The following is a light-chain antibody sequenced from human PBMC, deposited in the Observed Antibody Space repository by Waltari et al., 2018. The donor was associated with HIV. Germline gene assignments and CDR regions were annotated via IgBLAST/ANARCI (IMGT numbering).Light chain of an antibody. V-gene: IGLV1-51*01. CDR3: GTWDSSLSAVV. CDR2: DTN. Sequence: QSVLTQPPSVSPAPGQKVTISCSGSRSNIGNNYVSWYQQIPGTAPRLVIYDTNDRPSGIPARFSGSKSGTSATLGITGPQTGDEADYYCGTWDSSLSAVVFGGGTKLTVL. J-gene: IGLJ2*01. CDR1: RSNIGNNY.